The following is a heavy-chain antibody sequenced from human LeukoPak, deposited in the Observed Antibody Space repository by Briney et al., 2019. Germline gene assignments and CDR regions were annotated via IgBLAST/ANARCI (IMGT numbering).Heavy chain of an antibody. V-gene: IGHV3-33*06. CDR3: AKDLRVGAVAKGYSDY. J-gene: IGHJ4*02. Sequence: GRSLRLSCAASGFTFSSYGMHWVRQAPGKGLEWVAVIWYDGSNKYYADSVKGRFTISRDNSKNTLYLQMNSLRAEDTAVYYCAKDLRVGAVAKGYSDYWGQGTLVTVSS. D-gene: IGHD6-19*01. CDR2: IWYDGSNK. CDR1: GFTFSSYG.